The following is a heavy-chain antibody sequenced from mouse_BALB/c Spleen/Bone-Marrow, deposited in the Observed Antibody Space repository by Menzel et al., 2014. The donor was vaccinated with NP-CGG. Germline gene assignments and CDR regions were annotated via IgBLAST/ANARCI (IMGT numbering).Heavy chain of an antibody. V-gene: IGHV1S29*02. D-gene: IGHD2-14*01. J-gene: IGHJ1*01. CDR2: INPYNGGT. CDR3: ARFRYDWYFDV. Sequence: EVKLQESGPELVKPGASMKISCKASYYSFTGYTMNWVKQSHGKNLEWIGLINPYNGGTGYNQKFKSKATLTVDNSSSTAYMELRSLTSEDSAVYYCARFRYDWYFDVWGAGTTVTVSS. CDR1: YYSFTGYT.